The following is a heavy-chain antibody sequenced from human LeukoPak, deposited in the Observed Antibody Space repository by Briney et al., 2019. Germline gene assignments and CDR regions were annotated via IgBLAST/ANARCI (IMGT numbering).Heavy chain of an antibody. CDR3: AREAVTTGCFDC. CDR2: IYYSGST. CDR1: GGSISSYY. V-gene: IGHV4-59*01. D-gene: IGHD4-17*01. J-gene: IGHJ4*02. Sequence: SETLSLTCTVSGGSISSYYWSWIRQPPGKGLEWIGYIYYSGSTNYNPSLKSRVTISVDTSKNQFSLKLSSVTAADTAVYYCAREAVTTGCFDCWGQGTLVTVSS.